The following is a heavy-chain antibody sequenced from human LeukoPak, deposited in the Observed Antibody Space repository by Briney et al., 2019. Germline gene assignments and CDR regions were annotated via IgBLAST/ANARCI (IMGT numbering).Heavy chain of an antibody. V-gene: IGHV4-34*01. Sequence: SETLSLTCAVYGGSFSGYYWSWIRQPPGKGLEWIGEINHSGSTNYNPSLKSRVTISVDTSKNQFSLKLSSVTAADTAVYYCARGPPSITIFGVVTPDPFDYWGQGTLVTVS. CDR2: INHSGST. CDR1: GGSFSGYY. D-gene: IGHD3-3*01. CDR3: ARGPPSITIFGVVTPDPFDY. J-gene: IGHJ4*02.